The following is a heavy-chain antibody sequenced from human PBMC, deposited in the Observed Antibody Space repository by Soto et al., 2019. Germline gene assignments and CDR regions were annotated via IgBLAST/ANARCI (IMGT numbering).Heavy chain of an antibody. CDR3: ARVIVARHSHGQQAPYYFAY. J-gene: IGHJ4*02. CDR1: GYSFINYG. V-gene: IGHV1-18*01. D-gene: IGHD5-18*01. Sequence: ASVKVSCKASGYSFINYGISWVRQAPGQGLEWMGWISGYNGNANYAQKLQGRVTMTTDTSTSTAYMELRSLISDDTAVYYCARVIVARHSHGQQAPYYFAYWGQGTLVTVSS. CDR2: ISGYNGNA.